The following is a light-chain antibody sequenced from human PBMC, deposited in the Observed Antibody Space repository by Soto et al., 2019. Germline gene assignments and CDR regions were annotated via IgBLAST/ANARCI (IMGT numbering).Light chain of an antibody. Sequence: QSVLTQPASVSGSPGQSIAISCTGTSSDVGSHNHVSWYQQYPGKAPKLIIYEVSNRPSGVSARFSGSKFGSTASLTISGLQAEDEAEYYCNSLSAAGSSYVFGPGTKVTV. CDR1: SSDVGSHNH. J-gene: IGLJ1*01. CDR3: NSLSAAGSSYV. CDR2: EVS. V-gene: IGLV2-14*01.